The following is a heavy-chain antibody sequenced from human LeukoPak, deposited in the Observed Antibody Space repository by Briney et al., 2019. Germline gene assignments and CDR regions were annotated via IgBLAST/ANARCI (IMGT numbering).Heavy chain of an antibody. J-gene: IGHJ6*02. CDR3: AKSQSYQIYYYTVDV. CDR2: VSNDGSDE. Sequence: GGSLRLSCAASGFTFSTFGMHWVRQVPGKGLEWVAVVSNDGSDEYYADSLKGRFTISRDNSMNTLYLQMNSLTPEDTAVYYCAKSQSYQIYYYTVDVWGQGTTVTVSS. V-gene: IGHV3-30*18. D-gene: IGHD1-26*01. CDR1: GFTFSTFG.